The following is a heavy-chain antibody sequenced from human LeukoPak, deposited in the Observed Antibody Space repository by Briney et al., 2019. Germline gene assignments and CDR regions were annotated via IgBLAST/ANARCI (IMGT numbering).Heavy chain of an antibody. D-gene: IGHD6-19*01. V-gene: IGHV4-39*07. CDR3: ARVATEQWLVNYFDY. CDR2: IYYSGST. Sequence: SETLSLTCTVSGGSISSSSYYWGWIRQPPGKGLEWIGSIYYSGSTNYNPSLKSRVTISVDTSKNQFSLKLSSVTAADTAVYYCARVATEQWLVNYFDYWGQGTLVTVSS. CDR1: GGSISSSSYY. J-gene: IGHJ4*02.